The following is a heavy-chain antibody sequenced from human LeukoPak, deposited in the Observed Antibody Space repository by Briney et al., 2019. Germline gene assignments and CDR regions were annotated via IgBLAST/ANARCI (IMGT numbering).Heavy chain of an antibody. Sequence: GGSLRLSCAASGFPFSTYAMSWVRQAPGKGLEWVSSIRGSDGSTYYADSVRGRFTISRDNSNLYLQMNSLRAEDTAIYYCARDIGNSGFNLDYWGQGTPVTVSS. CDR1: GFPFSTYA. D-gene: IGHD5-12*01. V-gene: IGHV3-23*01. J-gene: IGHJ4*02. CDR2: IRGSDGST. CDR3: ARDIGNSGFNLDY.